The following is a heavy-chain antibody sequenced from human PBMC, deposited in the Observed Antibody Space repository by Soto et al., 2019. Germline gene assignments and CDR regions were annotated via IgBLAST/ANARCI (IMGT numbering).Heavy chain of an antibody. D-gene: IGHD6-6*01. CDR3: AYWRGGYSSSSKTYYYYYYMDV. CDR1: GFSLSTSGVG. CDR2: IYWDDDK. V-gene: IGHV2-5*02. Sequence: SGPTLVNPTQTLTLTCTFSGFSLSTSGVGVGWIRQPPGKALEWLALIYWDDDKRYSPSLKSRLTITKDTSKNQVVLTMTNMDPVDTATYYCAYWRGGYSSSSKTYYYYYYMDVWGKGTTVTAP. J-gene: IGHJ6*03.